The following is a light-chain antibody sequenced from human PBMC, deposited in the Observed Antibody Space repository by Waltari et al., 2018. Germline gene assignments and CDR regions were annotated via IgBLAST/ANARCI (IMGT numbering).Light chain of an antibody. CDR3: ATWDNSLSIGV. CDR2: ESS. J-gene: IGLJ3*02. CDR1: SSNIGRNY. V-gene: IGLV1-51*02. Sequence: QSLLTQPPSLSAAPGQKVTIPCPGSSSNIGRNYVSWYQHVPGTAPKLLISESSKRPSEIPDRFTGSKSGTSATLGITGLQIEDEADYHCATWDNSLSIGVFGGGTKLTVL.